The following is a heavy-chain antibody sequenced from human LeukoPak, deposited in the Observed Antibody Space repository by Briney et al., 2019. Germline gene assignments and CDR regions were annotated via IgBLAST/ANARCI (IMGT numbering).Heavy chain of an antibody. Sequence: GGSLRLSCAASGFTHSSCGMHWVRQAPGKGREGVAVITYDGITTYFDDTGKGRFTISRDTSKSMLYLQMNSLRPEDTAVYYCVKEQSSGNYRTADFWGQGTLVTVSS. V-gene: IGHV3-30*18. CDR3: VKEQSSGNYRTADF. CDR1: GFTHSSCG. CDR2: ITYDGITT. J-gene: IGHJ4*02. D-gene: IGHD3-10*01.